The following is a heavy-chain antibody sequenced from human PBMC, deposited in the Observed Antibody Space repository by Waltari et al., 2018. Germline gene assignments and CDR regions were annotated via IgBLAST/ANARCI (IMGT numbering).Heavy chain of an antibody. D-gene: IGHD3-16*02. Sequence: QVQLAQSGAEVKSPGSSVPISCKASGLSISGYPSSWVRQAPGRGLEWMGGFVPLSGSQIYTQKFPGRLTITADGSTRTTVMELRNLRYEDTAVYFCARGYRYASSERFYLDYWGQGTPVIVSS. CDR2: FVPLSGSQ. CDR1: GLSISGYP. CDR3: ARGYRYASSERFYLDY. J-gene: IGHJ4*02. V-gene: IGHV1-69*12.